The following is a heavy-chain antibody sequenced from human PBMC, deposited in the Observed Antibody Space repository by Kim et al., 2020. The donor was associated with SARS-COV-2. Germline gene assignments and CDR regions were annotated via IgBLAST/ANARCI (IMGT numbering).Heavy chain of an antibody. Sequence: GGSLRLSCAASGFTFSSYSMNWVRQAPGKGLEWVSSISSSSSYIYYADSVKGRFTISRDNAKNSLYLQMNSLRAEDTAVYYCARDHGSLGSSFSYYGMDVWGQGTTVTVSS. V-gene: IGHV3-21*01. D-gene: IGHD6-13*01. CDR3: ARDHGSLGSSFSYYGMDV. J-gene: IGHJ6*02. CDR1: GFTFSSYS. CDR2: ISSSSSYI.